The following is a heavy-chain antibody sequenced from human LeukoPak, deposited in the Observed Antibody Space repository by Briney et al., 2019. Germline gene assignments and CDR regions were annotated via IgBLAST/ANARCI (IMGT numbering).Heavy chain of an antibody. CDR2: IYPRDSDT. J-gene: IGHJ4*02. CDR3: ATLSEGGNRFDY. D-gene: IGHD1-14*01. CDR1: GCSFTNYW. V-gene: IGHV5-51*01. Sequence: GEALQISCKGAGCSFTNYWIGWVRRLPGKGLEGMGIIYPRDSDTRYSPSFQGQVTISADKSITTAYLQWSSLKASDTAMYYCATLSEGGNRFDYWGQGTLVTVSS.